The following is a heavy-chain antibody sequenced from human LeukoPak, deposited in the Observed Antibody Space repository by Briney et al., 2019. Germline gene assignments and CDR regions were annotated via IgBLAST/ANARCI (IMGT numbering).Heavy chain of an antibody. J-gene: IGHJ4*02. CDR2: IKQDGSEK. CDR1: GFTFSRSW. V-gene: IGHV3-7*01. Sequence: GGSLRLSCAASGFTFSRSWMSWVRQAPGKGLEWVANIKQDGSEKYYVDSVKGRFTISRDNAKNSLFLQMSSLRGEDTALYYCATEHWGPNSWGQGTLVTVSS. CDR3: ATEHWGPNS. D-gene: IGHD3-16*01.